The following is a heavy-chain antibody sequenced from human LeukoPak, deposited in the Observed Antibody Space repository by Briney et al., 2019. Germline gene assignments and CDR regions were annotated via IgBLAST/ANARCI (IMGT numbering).Heavy chain of an antibody. CDR3: ATIVGSTKVDD. CDR2: MYYSGST. V-gene: IGHV4-39*01. CDR1: GGXISGNSYF. J-gene: IGHJ4*02. Sequence: SETLSLTCTVSGGXISGNSYFWGWIRQPPGRGLEWIVSMYYSGSTYYNPSLKSRVTVSVDTSKNQFSLKLSSVTSTDTAVYYCATIVGSTKVDDWGQGTLVTVSS. D-gene: IGHD1-26*01.